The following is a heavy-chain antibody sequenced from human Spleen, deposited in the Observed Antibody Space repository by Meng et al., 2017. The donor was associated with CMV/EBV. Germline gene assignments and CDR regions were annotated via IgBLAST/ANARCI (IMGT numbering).Heavy chain of an antibody. J-gene: IGHJ5*01. CDR3: ARELENSGWLYWFDS. V-gene: IGHV4-31*02. D-gene: IGHD6-13*01. Sequence: GSLSNSGHYWSWIRQHPGKGLEWLGYLYYTGATYYNPSLKSRVIISVDTSQGQFSLRLSSVTAADTAVYYCARELENSGWLYWFDSWGQGTLVTVSS. CDR2: LYYTGAT. CDR1: GSLSNSGHY.